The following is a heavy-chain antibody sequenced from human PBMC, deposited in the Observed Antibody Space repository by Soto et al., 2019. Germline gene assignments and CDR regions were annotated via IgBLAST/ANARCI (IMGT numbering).Heavy chain of an antibody. CDR3: ARHRYHDSSGEGDY. CDR2: IDPSDSYT. J-gene: IGHJ4*02. D-gene: IGHD3-22*01. Sequence: EVQLVQSGAEVKKPGESLTISCQGSAFSFSDYWISWVRQMPGKGLEWMGRIDPSDSYTTYRPSFQGHVTISADKSISTAYLQWSNLKASDTAMYYCARHRYHDSSGEGDYWGQGTLVTVSS. V-gene: IGHV5-10-1*03. CDR1: AFSFSDYW.